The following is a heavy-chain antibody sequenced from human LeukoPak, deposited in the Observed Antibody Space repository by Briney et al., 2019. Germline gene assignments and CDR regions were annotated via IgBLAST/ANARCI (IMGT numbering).Heavy chain of an antibody. Sequence: GASVKVSCKASGYTFTSYAMHWVRQAPGQRLEWMGWINAGNGNTKYSQKFQGRVTITRDTSASTAYMELRSLRSDDTAVYYCASHNCSSTSCYMGHYYCYYMDVWGKGTTVTVSS. CDR1: GYTFTSYA. J-gene: IGHJ6*03. CDR3: ASHNCSSTSCYMGHYYCYYMDV. V-gene: IGHV1-3*01. CDR2: INAGNGNT. D-gene: IGHD2-2*02.